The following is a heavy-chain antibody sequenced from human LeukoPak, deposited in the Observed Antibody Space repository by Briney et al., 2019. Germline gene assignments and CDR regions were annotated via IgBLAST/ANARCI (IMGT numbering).Heavy chain of an antibody. D-gene: IGHD3-22*01. CDR2: IYYSGST. CDR1: GDSISSSSYY. V-gene: IGHV4-39*07. Sequence: SETLSLTCTVSGDSISSSSYYWGWIRQPPGKGLEWIGSIYYSGSTYYNPSLKSRVTISVDTSKNQFSLKLSSVTAADTAVYYCTRGSIAYYYMDVWGKGTTVTISS. J-gene: IGHJ6*03. CDR3: TRGSIAYYYMDV.